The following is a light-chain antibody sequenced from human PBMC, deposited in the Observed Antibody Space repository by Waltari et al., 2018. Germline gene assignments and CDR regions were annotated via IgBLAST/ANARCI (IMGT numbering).Light chain of an antibody. CDR1: SRDVGGYNY. CDR2: DVS. CDR3: CSFTSRSTWV. V-gene: IGLV2-14*01. Sequence: QSALTQPAPVSGSPGQSITISCTGTSRDVGGYNYVSWYQQHPGKVPKLLIFDVSNRPSGVSNRFSGSKSGNTASLTISGLQAEDESDYYCCSFTSRSTWVFGGGTKLTVL. J-gene: IGLJ3*02.